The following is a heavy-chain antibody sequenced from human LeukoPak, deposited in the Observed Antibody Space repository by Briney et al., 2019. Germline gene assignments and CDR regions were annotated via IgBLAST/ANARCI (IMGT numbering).Heavy chain of an antibody. V-gene: IGHV3-53*01. CDR2: IYSDNT. CDR3: AKSPLYDILTGYLIDY. D-gene: IGHD3-9*01. CDR1: GFTVSSNS. Sequence: GGSLRLSCTVSGFTVSSNSMSWVRQAPGKGLEWVSFIYSDNTHYSDSVKGRFTISRDNSKNTLYLQMNSLRAEDTAVYYCAKSPLYDILTGYLIDYWGQGTLVTVSS. J-gene: IGHJ4*02.